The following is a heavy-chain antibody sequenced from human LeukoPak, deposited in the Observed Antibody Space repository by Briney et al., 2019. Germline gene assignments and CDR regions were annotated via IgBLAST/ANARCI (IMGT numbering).Heavy chain of an antibody. V-gene: IGHV4-30-4*08. J-gene: IGHJ5*02. CDR1: GGSISSGDYY. CDR3: ARRRYSSSWYIWFDP. Sequence: SETLSLTCTVSGGSISSGDYYWSWIRQPPGKGLEWIGYIYYSGSTYYNPSLKSRVTISVDTSKNQFSLKLGSVTAADTAVYYCARRRYSSSWYIWFDPWGQGTLVTVSS. CDR2: IYYSGST. D-gene: IGHD6-13*01.